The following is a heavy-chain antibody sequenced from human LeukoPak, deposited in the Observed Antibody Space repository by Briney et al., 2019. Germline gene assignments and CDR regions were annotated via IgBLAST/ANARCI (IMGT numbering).Heavy chain of an antibody. CDR2: IYYSGTT. CDR3: ARVPMVRGGRYYGMDV. CDR1: GGSISSYY. V-gene: IGHV4-59*08. D-gene: IGHD3-10*01. J-gene: IGHJ6*02. Sequence: SETLSLTCTVSGGSISSYYWSWIRQPPGKGLEWIGYIYYSGTTNYNPSLKSRVTISVDTSKNQFSLKLSSVTAADTAVYYCARVPMVRGGRYYGMDVWGQGTTVTVSS.